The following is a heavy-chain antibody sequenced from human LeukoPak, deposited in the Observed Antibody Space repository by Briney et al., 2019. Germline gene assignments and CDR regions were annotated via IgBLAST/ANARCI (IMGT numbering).Heavy chain of an antibody. CDR1: GGSVSSYY. CDR3: ARHKATTIGWPSDY. Sequence: TPSETLSLTRTVSGGSVSSYYWSWIRQPPGKGLEWIGYISYTGSTNYNPSLKSRVTISVDTSKNQFSLKLSSVTAADTAVYYCARHKATTIGWPSDYWGQGILVTVSS. V-gene: IGHV4-59*08. J-gene: IGHJ4*02. CDR2: ISYTGST. D-gene: IGHD5-12*01.